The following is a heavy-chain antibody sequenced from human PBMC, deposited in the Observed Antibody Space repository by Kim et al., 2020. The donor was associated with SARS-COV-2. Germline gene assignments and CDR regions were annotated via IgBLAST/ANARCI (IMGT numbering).Heavy chain of an antibody. Sequence: GGSLRLSCAASGFTFDDYAMHWVRQAPGKGLEWVSGISWNSGSIGYADSVKGRFTISRDNAKNSLYLKMNSLRAEDTALYYCAKNAVKGIAVAGIAWFDPWGQGTLVTVSS. CDR3: AKNAVKGIAVAGIAWFDP. CDR1: GFTFDDYA. V-gene: IGHV3-9*01. CDR2: ISWNSGSI. D-gene: IGHD6-19*01. J-gene: IGHJ5*02.